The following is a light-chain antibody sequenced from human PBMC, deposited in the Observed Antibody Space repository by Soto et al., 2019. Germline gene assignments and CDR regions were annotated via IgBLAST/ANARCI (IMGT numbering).Light chain of an antibody. CDR3: QQYYSSLHT. CDR1: QSVLYSSNNKNY. CDR2: WAS. J-gene: IGKJ2*01. Sequence: DIVMTQSPDSLAVSLGERATINCKSSQSVLYSSNNKNYLAWYQQKPGQPPKLLIYWASTRESGVPDRFSGSGSGTDFTLTISSLQADDVAVYYCQQYYSSLHTFGQGTKLEIK. V-gene: IGKV4-1*01.